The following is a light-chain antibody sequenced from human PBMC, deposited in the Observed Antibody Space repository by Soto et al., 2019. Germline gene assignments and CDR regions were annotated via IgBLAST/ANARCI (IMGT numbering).Light chain of an antibody. CDR3: QQYDSYSPLT. J-gene: IGKJ4*01. Sequence: DIHMTQSPSSLAASVGDRVTITWRASQSISSWLAWYQQKPGKAPKLLIYKASSLQSGVPSRFSGSGSGTEFTLTISSLQPDDFATYYCQQYDSYSPLTFGGGTKVDIK. CDR1: QSISSW. CDR2: KAS. V-gene: IGKV1-5*03.